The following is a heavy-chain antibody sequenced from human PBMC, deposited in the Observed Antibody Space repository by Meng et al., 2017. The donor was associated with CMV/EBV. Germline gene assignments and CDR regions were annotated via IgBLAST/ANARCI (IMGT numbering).Heavy chain of an antibody. Sequence: GESLKISCAASGFTFSSYGMHWVRQAPGKGLEWVSAISGSGGSTYYADSVKGRFTISRDNSKNTLYLQMNSLRAEDTAVYYCARDLRRAAAGPIGYFDYWGQRTLVTVSS. CDR1: GFTFSSYG. CDR3: ARDLRRAAAGPIGYFDY. CDR2: ISGSGGST. J-gene: IGHJ4*02. V-gene: IGHV3-23*01. D-gene: IGHD6-13*01.